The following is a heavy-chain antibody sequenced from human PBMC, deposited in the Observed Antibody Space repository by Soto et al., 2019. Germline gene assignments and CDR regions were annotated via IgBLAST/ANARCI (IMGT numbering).Heavy chain of an antibody. D-gene: IGHD2-2*01. CDR1: GYRFTSYG. Sequence: ASVKVSCKASGYRFTSYGISWVRQAPGQGLEWMGWISAYNGNTNYAQKLQGRVTMTTDTSTSTAYMELSSLRSEDTAVYYCARDGGAIVVVPAATRVWFDPWGQGTLVTVSS. CDR2: ISAYNGNT. J-gene: IGHJ5*02. V-gene: IGHV1-18*01. CDR3: ARDGGAIVVVPAATRVWFDP.